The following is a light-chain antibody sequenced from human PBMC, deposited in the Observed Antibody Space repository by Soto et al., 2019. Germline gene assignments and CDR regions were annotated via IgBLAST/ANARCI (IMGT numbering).Light chain of an antibody. J-gene: IGKJ2*01. CDR2: SAS. V-gene: IGKV1-39*01. Sequence: DIQMTQSPYSLSASLGDIVTITFRASQNIRTYLNWYQQKPGRAPKLLIHSASALPSGVPSRFSGSGSGTEFTLAMSGLQPEDFASYYCQQGHSTPYTFGQGTKVDIK. CDR3: QQGHSTPYT. CDR1: QNIRTY.